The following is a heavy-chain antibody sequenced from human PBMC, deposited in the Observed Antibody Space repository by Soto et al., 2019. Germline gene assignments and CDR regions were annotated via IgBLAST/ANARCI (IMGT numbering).Heavy chain of an antibody. CDR3: ASRYCSGGSCYRPFDY. Sequence: GGSLRLSCAASGFTFSSYSMNWVRQAPGKGLEWVSSISSRSSYIYYADTVKGRFTISRDNAKNSLYLQMNSLRAEDTAVYYCASRYCSGGSCYRPFDYWGQGTLVTVSS. CDR1: GFTFSSYS. CDR2: ISSRSSYI. V-gene: IGHV3-21*01. D-gene: IGHD2-15*01. J-gene: IGHJ4*02.